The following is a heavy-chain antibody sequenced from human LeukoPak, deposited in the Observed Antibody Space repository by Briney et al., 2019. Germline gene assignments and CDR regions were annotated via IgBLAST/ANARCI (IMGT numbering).Heavy chain of an antibody. CDR3: AKDPYYYDSSGYLDY. CDR2: ISYGGSNK. J-gene: IGHJ4*02. Sequence: PGGSLRLSCAASGFTFSSYGMHWVRQAPGKGLEWVAVISYGGSNKYYADSVKGRFTISRDNSKNTLYLQMNSLRAEDTAVYYCAKDPYYYDSSGYLDYWGQGTLVTVSS. V-gene: IGHV3-30*18. CDR1: GFTFSSYG. D-gene: IGHD3-22*01.